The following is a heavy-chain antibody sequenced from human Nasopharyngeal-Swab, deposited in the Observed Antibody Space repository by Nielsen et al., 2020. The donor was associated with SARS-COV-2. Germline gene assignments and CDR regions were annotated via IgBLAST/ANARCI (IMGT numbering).Heavy chain of an antibody. CDR2: INHSGST. J-gene: IGHJ4*02. Sequence: RQAPGKGLEWIGEINHSGSTNYNPSLKSRVTISVDTSKNQFSLKLSSVTAADTAVYYCARSKKAPFDYWGRGTLVTVSS. CDR3: ARSKKAPFDY. V-gene: IGHV4-34*01.